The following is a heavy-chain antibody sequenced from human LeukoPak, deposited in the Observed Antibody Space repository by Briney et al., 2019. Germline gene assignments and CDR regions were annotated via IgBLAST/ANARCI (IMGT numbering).Heavy chain of an antibody. D-gene: IGHD3-9*01. CDR2: IYYSGST. V-gene: IGHV4-39*01. Sequence: SETLSLTCTVSGGSISSSSYYWGWIRQPPGKGLEWIGSIYYSGSTYYNPSLKSQVTISVDTSKNQFSLKLSSVTAADTAVYYCARPAGGLRYFDWLSYYYMDVWGKGTTVTVSS. CDR1: GGSISSSSYY. CDR3: ARPAGGLRYFDWLSYYYMDV. J-gene: IGHJ6*03.